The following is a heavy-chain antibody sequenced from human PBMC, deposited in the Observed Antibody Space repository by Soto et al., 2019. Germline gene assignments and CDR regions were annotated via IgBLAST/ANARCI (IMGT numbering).Heavy chain of an antibody. Sequence: XSVKVSCKASGYTFTSYGISWVRQAPGQGLEWMGWISAYNGNTNYAQRLQGRVTMTTDTSTSTAYMELRSLRSDDTAVYYCARDVFPNWFDPWGQGTLVTVSS. CDR2: ISAYNGNT. CDR3: ARDVFPNWFDP. CDR1: GYTFTSYG. V-gene: IGHV1-18*01. J-gene: IGHJ5*02.